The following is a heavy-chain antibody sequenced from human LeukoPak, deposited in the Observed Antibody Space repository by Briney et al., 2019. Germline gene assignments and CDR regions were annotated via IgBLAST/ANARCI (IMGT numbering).Heavy chain of an antibody. Sequence: PGGSLRLSCAASGFTFSSYAMSWVRQAPGKGLEWVSATSGSGNTIYYADSVKGRFTISRGNAKNSLYLQMNSLRAEDTAVYYCARAAAGTRAFDIWGQGTMVTVSS. CDR2: TSGSGNTI. CDR1: GFTFSSYA. D-gene: IGHD6-13*01. J-gene: IGHJ3*02. CDR3: ARAAAGTRAFDI. V-gene: IGHV3-48*04.